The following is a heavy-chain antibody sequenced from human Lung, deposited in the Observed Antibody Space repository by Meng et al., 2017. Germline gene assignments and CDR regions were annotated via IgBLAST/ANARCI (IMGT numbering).Heavy chain of an antibody. D-gene: IGHD6-13*01. CDR2: IKSNSDGGTT. J-gene: IGHJ4*02. Sequence: VPRGRVGGHFVKPGRSLIVSCAASGFNFRNAWMNWVRQAPGKGLEWVGRIKSNSDGGTTDYAAPVKGRFTISRDDSKNTLYLQMNSLITEDTAVYFCATGAAAADHWGQGTLVTVSS. CDR1: GFNFRNAW. CDR3: ATGAAAADH. V-gene: IGHV3-15*01.